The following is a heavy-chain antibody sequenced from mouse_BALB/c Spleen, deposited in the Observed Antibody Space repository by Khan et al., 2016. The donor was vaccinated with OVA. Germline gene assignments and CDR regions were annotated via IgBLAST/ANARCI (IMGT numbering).Heavy chain of an antibody. CDR3: ASHLTGSFAY. D-gene: IGHD4-1*01. CDR1: GFSFSSYS. V-gene: IGHV5-6*01. J-gene: IGHJ3*01. CDR2: ISSGGDYT. Sequence: EVELVESGGDLVKPGGSLKLSCAASGFSFSSYSMSWVRQTPDKRLEWVATISSGGDYTYYPDIVKGRFTISRDNAKNTLYLQMSSLKSEDTAMYYCASHLTGSFAYWGQGTLVTL.